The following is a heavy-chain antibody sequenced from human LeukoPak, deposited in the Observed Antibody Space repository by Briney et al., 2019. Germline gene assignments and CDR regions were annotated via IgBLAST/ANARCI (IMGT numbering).Heavy chain of an antibody. J-gene: IGHJ4*02. CDR1: GFTISNAW. D-gene: IGHD1-26*01. CDR3: TTPFGSYYGLRDY. CDR2: IKSKTDGGTT. V-gene: IGHV3-15*01. Sequence: PGGSLRLSCAASGFTISNAWMSWVRQAPGKGLEWVGRIKSKTDGGTTDYAAPVKGRFTISRDDSKNTLYLQMNSLKTEDTAVYYCTTPFGSYYGLRDYWGQGTLVTVSS.